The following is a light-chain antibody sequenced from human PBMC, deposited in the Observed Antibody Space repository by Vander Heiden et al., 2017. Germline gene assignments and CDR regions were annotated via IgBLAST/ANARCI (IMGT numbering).Light chain of an antibody. J-gene: IGKJ2*01. V-gene: IGKV1-33*01. CDR1: QDISNY. CDR2: DAS. Sequence: DIQMTQSPSSLSASVGDRVTITCQASQDISNYLNWYQQKPGKAPKLLIYDASNLETGVPSRFSGSGSGTDFTFTISSRQPEDIATYYCQQYENRPMYTFGQWTKLXIK. CDR3: QQYENRPMYT.